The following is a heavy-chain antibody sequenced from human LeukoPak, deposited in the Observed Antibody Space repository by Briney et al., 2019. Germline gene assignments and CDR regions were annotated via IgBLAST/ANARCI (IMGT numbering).Heavy chain of an antibody. J-gene: IGHJ4*02. V-gene: IGHV3-30*18. CDR1: GFTFSSSG. CDR3: AKGQPGGTQLPSWAPCYFDY. D-gene: IGHD5-18*01. Sequence: PRRSLRLSCAASGFTFSSSGMHWVSQAPGKGLQWVAVISYDGSNKYYTNSVKGRFTISRDNSKNTVYLQMNSLRAEDTAVYYCAKGQPGGTQLPSWAPCYFDYWVQGTLATVSS. CDR2: ISYDGSNK.